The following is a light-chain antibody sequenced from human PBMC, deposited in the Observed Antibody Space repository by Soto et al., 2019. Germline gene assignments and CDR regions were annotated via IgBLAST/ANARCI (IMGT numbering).Light chain of an antibody. CDR1: QGISSW. J-gene: IGKJ5*01. CDR3: QQSYSTLIT. Sequence: DIQVTQSPSSLSASVGDRLTNPCRARQGISSWLAWYQQKKAKAPKILIYAASSLQSGVPSRFSGSGSGTDFTLTISSLQPEDFSTYYCQQSYSTLITFGQGTRLEIK. V-gene: IGKV1-39*01. CDR2: AAS.